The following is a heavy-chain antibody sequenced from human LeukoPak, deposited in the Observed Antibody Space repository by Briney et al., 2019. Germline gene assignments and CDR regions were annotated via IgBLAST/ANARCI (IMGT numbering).Heavy chain of an antibody. J-gene: IGHJ4*02. D-gene: IGHD3-3*01. CDR2: INHSGST. CDR3: ARGAYDFWSAELPYYDK. V-gene: IGHV4-34*01. CDR1: GGSFSGYY. Sequence: SETLSLTCAVYGGSFSGYYWSWIRQPPGKGLEWIGEINHSGSTNYNPSLKSRVTISVDTSKNQFSLKLSSVTAADTAVYYCARGAYDFWSAELPYYDKWGQGTLVTVSS.